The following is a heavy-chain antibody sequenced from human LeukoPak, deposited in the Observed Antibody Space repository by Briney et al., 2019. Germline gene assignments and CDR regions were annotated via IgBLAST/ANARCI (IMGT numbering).Heavy chain of an antibody. CDR2: ISSYNGHT. D-gene: IGHD4-23*01. Sequence: GASLKVSCKASVYICINCGGTWVRQATGQGLEWMGMISSYNGHTDYAQKFQGRVTLTTNASKTTVSMELRSLSPDDTAVYYSERDLGGNPGDYWGQGTLVTVSS. J-gene: IGHJ4*01. V-gene: IGHV1-18*01. CDR1: VYICINCG. CDR3: ERDLGGNPGDY.